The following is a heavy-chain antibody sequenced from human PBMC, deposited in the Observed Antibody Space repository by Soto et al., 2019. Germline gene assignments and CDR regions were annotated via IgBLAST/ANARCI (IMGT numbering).Heavy chain of an antibody. J-gene: IGHJ5*02. D-gene: IGHD3-9*01. CDR3: ARFPPLRYFDWPQDNWFDP. Sequence: PSETLSLTCTVSGGSISSSSYYWGWIRQPPGKGLEWIGSIYYSGSTYYSPSLKSRVTISVDTSKNQFSLKLSSVTAADTAVYYCARFPPLRYFDWPQDNWFDPWGQGTLVTVSS. V-gene: IGHV4-39*01. CDR2: IYYSGST. CDR1: GGSISSSSYY.